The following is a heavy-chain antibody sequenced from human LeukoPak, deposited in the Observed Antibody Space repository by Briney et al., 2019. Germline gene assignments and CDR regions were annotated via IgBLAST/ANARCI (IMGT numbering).Heavy chain of an antibody. Sequence: GGSLRLSCAASWFTVSSNYMSWVRQAPGKGLEWVSVIYSGGSTYYADSVKGRFTISRDNFKNTLYLQMNSLRAEDTAVYYCARGSPSIDYGEDYFDYWGQGTLVTVSS. V-gene: IGHV3-53*01. CDR1: WFTVSSNY. D-gene: IGHD4-17*01. CDR3: ARGSPSIDYGEDYFDY. CDR2: IYSGGST. J-gene: IGHJ4*02.